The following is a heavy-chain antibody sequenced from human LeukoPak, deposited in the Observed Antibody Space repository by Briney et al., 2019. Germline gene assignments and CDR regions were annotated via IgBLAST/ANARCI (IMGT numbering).Heavy chain of an antibody. CDR2: IYPGDSDT. Sequence: KGGESLKISCKGSGYSFTSYWIGWVRQMPGKGLEWMGIIYPGDSDTRYSPSFQGQVTISADKSISTAYLQWSSLKASDTAMYYCARHRSPGIAVAAIDPWGQGTLVTVSS. D-gene: IGHD6-19*01. J-gene: IGHJ5*02. CDR1: GYSFTSYW. CDR3: ARHRSPGIAVAAIDP. V-gene: IGHV5-51*01.